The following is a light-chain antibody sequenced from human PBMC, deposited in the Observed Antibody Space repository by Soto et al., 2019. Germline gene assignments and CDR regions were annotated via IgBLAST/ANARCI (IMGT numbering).Light chain of an antibody. CDR3: QQYGSSRWT. CDR1: QSVSGSY. Sequence: EIVLTQSPGTLSLSPGERATLSCRASQSVSGSYLAWYQQRPGQAPRLLIYGASSRATGIPDRFSGSGSGTDFTLTITRQEPEDFAVYYCQQYGSSRWTFGRGTKVEIK. J-gene: IGKJ1*01. V-gene: IGKV3-20*01. CDR2: GAS.